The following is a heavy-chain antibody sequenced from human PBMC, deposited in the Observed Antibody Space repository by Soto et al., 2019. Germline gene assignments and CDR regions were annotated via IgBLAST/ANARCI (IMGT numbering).Heavy chain of an antibody. CDR3: ARVQQLVRYYYYGMDV. J-gene: IGHJ6*02. CDR1: GFTFSSYG. Sequence: GGSLRLSCAASGFTFSSYGMHWVRQAPGKGLEWVAVIWYDGSNKYYADSVKGRFTISRDNSKNTLYLQMNSLRAEDTAVYYCARVQQLVRYYYYGMDVWGQGTTGTVSS. V-gene: IGHV3-33*01. CDR2: IWYDGSNK. D-gene: IGHD6-13*01.